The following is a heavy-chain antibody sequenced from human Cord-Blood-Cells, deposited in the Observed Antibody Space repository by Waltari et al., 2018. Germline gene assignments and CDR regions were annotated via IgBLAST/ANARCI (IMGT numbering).Heavy chain of an antibody. CDR1: GGTFSSYA. D-gene: IGHD6-13*01. Sequence: QVQLVQSGAEVKKPGSSVKVSCKASGGTFSSYAISWVRQAPGQGLAWRGGIIPISGTRNYAQKFQGRVTITADESTSTAYMELSSLRSEDTAVYYCARGRPRQQLDISIYYYGMDVWGQGTTVTVSS. CDR3: ARGRPRQQLDISIYYYGMDV. V-gene: IGHV1-69*01. CDR2: IIPISGTR. J-gene: IGHJ6*02.